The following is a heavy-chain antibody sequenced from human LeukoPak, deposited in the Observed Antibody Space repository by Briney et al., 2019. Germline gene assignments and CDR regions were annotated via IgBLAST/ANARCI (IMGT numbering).Heavy chain of an antibody. J-gene: IGHJ5*02. CDR3: ARRPNDYTFWSGYLKENWFDP. V-gene: IGHV5-51*01. CDR2: IHPDNSDS. CDR1: GYTFTDYW. D-gene: IGHD3/OR15-3a*01. Sequence: PGDSLKISCKASGYTFTDYWIGWVRQMPGKGLEYMGIIHPDNSDSAYSPSFQDRVTISVDKSSNTVYLQWSSLKASDTAMYYCARRPNDYTFWSGYLKENWFDPWGQGTLVTVSS.